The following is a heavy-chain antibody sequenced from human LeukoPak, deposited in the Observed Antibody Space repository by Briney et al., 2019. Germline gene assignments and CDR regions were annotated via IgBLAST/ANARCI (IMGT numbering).Heavy chain of an antibody. CDR2: ISYDGSNK. CDR3: VKDREECFNGVCYKRGVAF. CDR1: GFTFSSYG. V-gene: IGHV3-30*18. D-gene: IGHD2-8*01. Sequence: PGGSLRLSCAASGFTFSSYGMHWVRQAPGKGLEWVAVISYDGSNKYYADSVKGRFTISRDNSKNTLYLQMNSLRAEDTAMYYCVKDREECFNGVCYKRGVAFWGQGTLVTVSS. J-gene: IGHJ4*02.